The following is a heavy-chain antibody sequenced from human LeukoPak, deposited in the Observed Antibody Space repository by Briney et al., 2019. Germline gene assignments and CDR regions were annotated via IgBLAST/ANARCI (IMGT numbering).Heavy chain of an antibody. CDR3: ARDRSPYYDFWGGYYTAYYGMDV. V-gene: IGHV3-66*02. D-gene: IGHD3-3*01. J-gene: IGHJ6*02. Sequence: GGSLRLSCAASGFTVSSNYMSWVRQAPGKGLEWVSVIYSGGSTYYADSVKGRFTISRDNSKNTLYLQMNSLRAEDTAVYYCARDRSPYYDFWGGYYTAYYGMDVWGQGTTVTVSS. CDR1: GFTVSSNY. CDR2: IYSGGST.